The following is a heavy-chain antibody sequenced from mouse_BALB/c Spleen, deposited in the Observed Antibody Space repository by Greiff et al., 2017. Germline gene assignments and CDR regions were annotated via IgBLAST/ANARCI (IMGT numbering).Heavy chain of an antibody. CDR1: GFTFSDYY. V-gene: IGHV5-4*02. Sequence: EVQRVESGGGLVKPGGSLKLSCAASGFTFSDYYMYWVRQTPEKRLEWVATISDGGSYTYYPDSVKGRFTISRDNAKNNLYLQMSSLKSEDTAMYYCARDGKYYYGSSYVYYFDYWGQGTTLTVSS. CDR3: ARDGKYYYGSSYVYYFDY. D-gene: IGHD1-1*01. J-gene: IGHJ2*01. CDR2: ISDGGSYT.